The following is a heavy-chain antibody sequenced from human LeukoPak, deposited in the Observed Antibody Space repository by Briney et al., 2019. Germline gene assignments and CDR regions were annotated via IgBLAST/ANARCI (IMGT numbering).Heavy chain of an antibody. Sequence: AGGSLRLSCAASGFTFSTYWMQWVRHAPGKGLVWVSRINNDGSGTTYADSVKGRFAISRDNPKNTVFLQMNSLRAEDTAVYYCARDADGPGSLIDYWGQGALVTVSS. CDR2: INNDGSGT. CDR1: GFTFSTYW. CDR3: ARDADGPGSLIDY. J-gene: IGHJ4*02. D-gene: IGHD2-8*01. V-gene: IGHV3-74*01.